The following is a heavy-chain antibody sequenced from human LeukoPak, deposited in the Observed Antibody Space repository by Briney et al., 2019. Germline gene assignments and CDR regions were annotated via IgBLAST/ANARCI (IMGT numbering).Heavy chain of an antibody. CDR1: GFTVSSNY. CDR3: ARGAAGYCSSPSCYFLGGYMAV. CDR2: IYSGGST. V-gene: IGHV3-66*02. J-gene: IGHJ6*03. Sequence: GGSLRLSCAAYGFTVSSNYRRWVRQAPGKGLEWVSVIYSGGSTYCADSVKGRFTISRDNSTNTLYLQMNSLRAEDTAVYYCARGAAGYCSSPSCYFLGGYMAVWGKGTTVTVYS. D-gene: IGHD2-2*03.